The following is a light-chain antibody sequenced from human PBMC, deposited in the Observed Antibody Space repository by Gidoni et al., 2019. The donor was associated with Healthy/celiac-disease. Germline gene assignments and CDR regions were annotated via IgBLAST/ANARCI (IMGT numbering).Light chain of an antibody. CDR2: GAS. Sequence: EIVLTQSPGTLSLSPGERATLSCRASQSVSSSYLAWYQQKPGQAPRLLIYGASSRATGIPDRFSGSGSGTDFTLTISRLEPEDFAVYYCQQYGSSPLTSXGXTKVEIK. CDR1: QSVSSSY. CDR3: QQYGSSPLT. J-gene: IGKJ4*01. V-gene: IGKV3-20*01.